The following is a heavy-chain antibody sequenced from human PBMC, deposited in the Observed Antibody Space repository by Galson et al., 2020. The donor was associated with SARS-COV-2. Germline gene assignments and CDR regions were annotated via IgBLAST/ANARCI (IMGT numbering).Heavy chain of an antibody. J-gene: IGHJ4*02. Sequence: SQTLSLTCAVYGGSFSGYYWSWIRQPPGKGLEWIGEINHSGSTNYNPSLKSRVTISVDTSKNQFSLKLSSVTAADTAVYYCARGGGGVYAIWDFDYWGQGTLVTVSS. V-gene: IGHV4-34*01. CDR1: GGSFSGYY. D-gene: IGHD2-8*01. CDR2: INHSGST. CDR3: ARGGGGVYAIWDFDY.